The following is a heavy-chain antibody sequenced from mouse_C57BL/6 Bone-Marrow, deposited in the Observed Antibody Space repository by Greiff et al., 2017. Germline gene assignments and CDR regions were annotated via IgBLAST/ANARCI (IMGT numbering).Heavy chain of an antibody. D-gene: IGHD2-3*01. CDR3: SSFDGNYFDV. J-gene: IGHJ2*01. CDR2: IDPEIGDT. V-gene: IGHV14-4*01. Sequence: VQLQQSGAELVRPGASVKLSCTASGFNIKDDYIHWVKQRPEQGLEWIGWIDPEIGDTEYASKFQGKATITSDTSSNTAYLQLSSLTSDDTAVYYCSSFDGNYFDVWGQGTPLTVAS. CDR1: GFNIKDDY.